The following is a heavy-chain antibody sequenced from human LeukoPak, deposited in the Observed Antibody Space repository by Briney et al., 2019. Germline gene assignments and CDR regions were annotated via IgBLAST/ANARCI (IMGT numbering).Heavy chain of an antibody. CDR3: ARGRSGTYDFWSGYYMMGEDY. CDR1: GYTFTGYY. CDR2: INPNSGGT. Sequence: ASVKVSCKASGYTFTGYYMHWVRQAPGQGLEWMGWINPNSGGTNYAQKFQGRVTMTRDTSISTAYMELSRLRSDDTAVYYCARGRSGTYDFWSGYYMMGEDYWGQGTLVTVSS. D-gene: IGHD3-3*01. J-gene: IGHJ4*02. V-gene: IGHV1-2*02.